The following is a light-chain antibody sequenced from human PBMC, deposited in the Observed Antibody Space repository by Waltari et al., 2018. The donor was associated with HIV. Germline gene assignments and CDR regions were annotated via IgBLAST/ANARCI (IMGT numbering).Light chain of an antibody. CDR1: SSDVGAYNS. CDR3: SSYAGSNNVV. V-gene: IGLV2-8*01. CDR2: EVT. J-gene: IGLJ2*01. Sequence: QSALTQPPSASGSPGQSVTISCTGTSSDVGAYNSVSWYQQHPGKAPKLLISEVTKRPSGVPDRFPGSKSGNTASLTVSGLQAEDEADFYCSSYAGSNNVVFGGGTKLTVL.